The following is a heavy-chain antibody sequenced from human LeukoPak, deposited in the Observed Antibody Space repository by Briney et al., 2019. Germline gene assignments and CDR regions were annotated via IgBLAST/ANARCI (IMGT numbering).Heavy chain of an antibody. V-gene: IGHV3-72*01. D-gene: IGHD3-22*01. CDR1: GFTFSDHY. Sequence: GGSLRLSCAASGFTFSDHYIDWVRQAPGKGLEWVGRTRDRANSYTTEYAASVKDRFTFSRDDSKNSVYLQMNSLKTEDTAVYYCARVGNSGGYYYPLDYWGQGTLVTVSS. CDR3: ARVGNSGGYYYPLDY. J-gene: IGHJ4*02. CDR2: TRDRANSYTT.